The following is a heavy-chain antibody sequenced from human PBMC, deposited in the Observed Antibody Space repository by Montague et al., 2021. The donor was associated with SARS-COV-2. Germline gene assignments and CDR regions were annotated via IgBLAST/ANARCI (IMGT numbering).Heavy chain of an antibody. CDR1: GDSVSSNIAT. Sequence: CAISGDSVSSNIATWNWIRQSPSRGLERLGRTYYRSKWYNDYAVSVKSRVIINPDTSNNRISLQLNSVTPEDTAVYYCARAYCGGDCYFYWYFDLWGRGTLVTFSS. V-gene: IGHV6-1*01. J-gene: IGHJ2*01. D-gene: IGHD2-21*02. CDR3: ARAYCGGDCYFYWYFDL. CDR2: TYYRSKWYN.